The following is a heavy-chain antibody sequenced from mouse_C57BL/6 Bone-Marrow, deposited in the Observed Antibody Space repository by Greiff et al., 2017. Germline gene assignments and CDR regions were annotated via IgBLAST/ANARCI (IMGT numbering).Heavy chain of an antibody. D-gene: IGHD1-2*01. CDR3: TRRPGGFDD. V-gene: IGHV14-1*01. Sequence: EVQRVESGAELVRPGASVKLSCTASGFNIKAYYMHWVKQRPEQGLEWIGRIDPEDGDTEYAPKFQGKATMTADTSSNTAYMELRSLTSEDSAVYYCTRRPGGFDDWGQGTTLTVSS. CDR1: GFNIKAYY. J-gene: IGHJ2*01. CDR2: IDPEDGDT.